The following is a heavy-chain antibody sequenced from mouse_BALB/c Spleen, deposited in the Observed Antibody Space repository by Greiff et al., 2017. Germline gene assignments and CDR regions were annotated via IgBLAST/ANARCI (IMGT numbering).Heavy chain of an antibody. CDR3: ARADGYYSSYAMDY. CDR2: IWGDGST. Sequence: VMLVESGPGLVAPSQSLSITCTVSGFSLTGYGVNWVRQPPGKGLEWLGMIWGDGSTDYNSALKSRLSISKDNSKSQVFLKMNSLQTDDTARYYCARADGYYSSYAMDYWGQGTSVTVSS. CDR1: GFSLTGYG. D-gene: IGHD2-3*01. V-gene: IGHV2-6-7*01. J-gene: IGHJ4*01.